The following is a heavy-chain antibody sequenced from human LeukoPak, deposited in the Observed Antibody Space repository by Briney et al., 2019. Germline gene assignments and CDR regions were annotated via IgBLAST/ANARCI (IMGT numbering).Heavy chain of an antibody. CDR2: IRYDGSNK. V-gene: IGHV3-30*02. Sequence: GGSLRLSCAASGFTFSSYGMHWVRQAPGKGLEWVAFIRYDGSNKYYADSVKGRFTISRDNSKSTLYLQMNSLRAEDTAVYYCAKHRYNWDGGARGDYWGQGTLVTVSS. CDR3: AKHRYNWDGGARGDY. CDR1: GFTFSSYG. J-gene: IGHJ4*02. D-gene: IGHD1-1*01.